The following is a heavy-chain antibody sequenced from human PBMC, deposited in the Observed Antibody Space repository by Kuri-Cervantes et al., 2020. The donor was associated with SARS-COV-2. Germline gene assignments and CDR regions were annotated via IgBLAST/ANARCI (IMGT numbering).Heavy chain of an antibody. Sequence: GSLRLSCAAYGGSFSGYYWSWIRQPPGKGLEWIGEINHSGSTNYNPSLKSRVTISVDTSKNQFSLKLSSVTAADTAVYYCAREPPGWLRNSGENWYFDLWGRGTLVTVSS. CDR2: INHSGST. V-gene: IGHV4-34*01. CDR3: AREPPGWLRNSGENWYFDL. J-gene: IGHJ2*01. CDR1: GGSFSGYY. D-gene: IGHD5-12*01.